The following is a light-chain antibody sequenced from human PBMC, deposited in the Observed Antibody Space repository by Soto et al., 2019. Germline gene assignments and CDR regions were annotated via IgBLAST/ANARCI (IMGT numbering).Light chain of an antibody. J-gene: IGKJ4*01. CDR3: QQYGAPPTT. CDR2: GVS. V-gene: IGKV3-20*01. Sequence: EIVLTQSPGTLSLSPGERATLSCRASQSVWSNFFAWYQQKPGQAPRLLIYGVSSRATDIPDRFSGGGSGTDFTLNISRLEPEDFAVYFCQQYGAPPTTFGGGTKVEIK. CDR1: QSVWSNF.